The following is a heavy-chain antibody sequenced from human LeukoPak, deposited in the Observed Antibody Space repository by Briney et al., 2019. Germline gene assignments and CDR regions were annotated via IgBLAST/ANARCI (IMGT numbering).Heavy chain of an antibody. CDR1: GYTLTELS. J-gene: IGHJ6*04. Sequence: ASVKVSCKVSGYTLTELSMHWVRQAPGKGLEWRGGFDPEDGETIYAQKFQGRVTMTEDTSTDTAYMELSSLRSEDTAVYYCATGESSGVYYYYGMDVWGKGTTVTVSS. V-gene: IGHV1-24*01. CDR3: ATGESSGVYYYYGMDV. CDR2: FDPEDGET. D-gene: IGHD6-19*01.